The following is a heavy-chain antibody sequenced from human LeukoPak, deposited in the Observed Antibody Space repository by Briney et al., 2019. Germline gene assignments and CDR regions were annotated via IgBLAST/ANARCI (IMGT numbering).Heavy chain of an antibody. Sequence: TSETLSLTCTVSGGSISSSSYYWGWIRQPPGKGLEWIGSIYYSGSTYYNPSLKSRVTISVDTSKNQFSLKLSSVTAADTAVYYCARQRYCSGGSCLYYFDYWGQGTLVTVSS. CDR3: ARQRYCSGGSCLYYFDY. D-gene: IGHD2-15*01. CDR2: IYYSGST. CDR1: GGSISSSSYY. J-gene: IGHJ4*02. V-gene: IGHV4-39*01.